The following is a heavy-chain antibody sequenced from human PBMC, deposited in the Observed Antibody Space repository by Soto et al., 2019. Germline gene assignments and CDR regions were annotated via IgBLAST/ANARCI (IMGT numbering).Heavy chain of an antibody. Sequence: ETFPHRYTVSGGSISSSSYYWGWIRQPPGKGLEWIGSIYYSGSTYYNPSLKSRVTISVDTSKNQFSLKLSSVTAADTAVYYCARSMGNRNYFDYWSQRTLVTGSS. CDR3: ARSMGNRNYFDY. D-gene: IGHD3-10*01. CDR1: GGSISSSSYY. CDR2: IYYSGST. V-gene: IGHV4-39*01. J-gene: IGHJ4*02.